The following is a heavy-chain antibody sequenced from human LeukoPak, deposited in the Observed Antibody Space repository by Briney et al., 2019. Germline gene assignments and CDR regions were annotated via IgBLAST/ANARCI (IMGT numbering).Heavy chain of an antibody. CDR2: IIPIFETA. V-gene: IGHV1-69*01. CDR3: ATAAGLERDYYYMDV. D-gene: IGHD6-13*01. J-gene: IGHJ6*03. CDR1: GGTFSSYS. Sequence: GASVKVSCKASGGTFSSYSISWVRQAPGQGLEWMGGIIPIFETAKYAQKYQGRVTITADESTSSAYMELSRLRSDDTAVYYCATAAGLERDYYYMDVWGKGTTVTVSS.